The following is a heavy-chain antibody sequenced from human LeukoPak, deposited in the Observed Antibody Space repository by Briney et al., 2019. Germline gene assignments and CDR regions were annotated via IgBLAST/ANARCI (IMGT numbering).Heavy chain of an antibody. D-gene: IGHD2-2*01. J-gene: IGHJ4*02. Sequence: ASVKVSCKASGYTFTGYYMHWVRQAPGQGLEWMGWINPNSGGTNYAQKFQGRVTMTRDTSISTAYMELSRLRSDDTAVYYCARDAYIVVVPAASDYWGQGTLVTVSS. CDR2: INPNSGGT. CDR3: ARDAYIVVVPAASDY. CDR1: GYTFTGYY. V-gene: IGHV1-2*02.